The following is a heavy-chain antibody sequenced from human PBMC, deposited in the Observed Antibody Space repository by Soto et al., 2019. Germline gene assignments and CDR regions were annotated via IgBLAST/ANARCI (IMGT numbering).Heavy chain of an antibody. Sequence: GSGPTLVNPTQTLTLTCTFSGFSLSTSGVGVGWIRQPPGKALEWLALIYWDYDKRYSPSLKSRLTITKDTSKNQVVLTMTNMDPVDTATYYCAHTHHRGDGYNSGFDYWGQGTPVTVSS. V-gene: IGHV2-5*02. CDR2: IYWDYDK. CDR3: AHTHHRGDGYNSGFDY. CDR1: GFSLSTSGVG. D-gene: IGHD5-12*01. J-gene: IGHJ4*02.